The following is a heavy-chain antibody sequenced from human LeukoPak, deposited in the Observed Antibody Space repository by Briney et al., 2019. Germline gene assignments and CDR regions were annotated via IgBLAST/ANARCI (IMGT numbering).Heavy chain of an antibody. CDR2: ISWNSGSI. Sequence: GGSLRLSCAVSGFIFDDYAMHWVRQAPGKGLEWVSGISWNSGSIGYADSVKGRFTISRDNAKNSLYLQMNSLRAEDTALYYCARGAAAGLDYWGQGTLVTVSS. V-gene: IGHV3-9*01. CDR3: ARGAAAGLDY. J-gene: IGHJ4*02. D-gene: IGHD6-13*01. CDR1: GFIFDDYA.